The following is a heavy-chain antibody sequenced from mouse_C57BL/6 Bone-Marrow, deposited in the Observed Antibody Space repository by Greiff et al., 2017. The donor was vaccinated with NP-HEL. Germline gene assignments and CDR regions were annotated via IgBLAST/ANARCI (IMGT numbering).Heavy chain of an antibody. CDR1: GYTFTSYG. CDR3: AAVYYYGSSPYYAMDY. Sequence: VQLQQSGAELARPGASVKLSCKASGYTFTSYGISWVKQRTGQGLEWIGEIYPRSGNTYYNEKFKGKATLTAEKSSSTAYMELRSLTSEDSAVYFCAAVYYYGSSPYYAMDYWGQGTSVTVSS. V-gene: IGHV1-81*01. J-gene: IGHJ4*01. CDR2: IYPRSGNT. D-gene: IGHD1-1*01.